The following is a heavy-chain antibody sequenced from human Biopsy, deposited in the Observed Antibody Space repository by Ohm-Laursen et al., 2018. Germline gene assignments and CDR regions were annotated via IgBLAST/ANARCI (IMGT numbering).Heavy chain of an antibody. CDR3: AKDRYPSSWHYYYGMDV. V-gene: IGHV3-9*01. Sequence: SLRLSCSAPGFSFDNHVMHWVRQAPGKGLEWVSGISWNSDSIGYADSVKGRFTISRDNAKNSLYLQMNSLRSEDTALYYCAKDRYPSSWHYYYGMDVWGQGTTVTVSS. CDR2: ISWNSDSI. CDR1: GFSFDNHV. J-gene: IGHJ6*02. D-gene: IGHD6-13*01.